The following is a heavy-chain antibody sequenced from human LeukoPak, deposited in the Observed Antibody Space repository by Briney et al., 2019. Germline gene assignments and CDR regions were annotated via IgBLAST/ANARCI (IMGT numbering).Heavy chain of an antibody. J-gene: IGHJ4*02. Sequence: GGSLRLSCAASGFTFSSYWMSWVRQAPGKGLEWVANIKEDGSEKNYVDSVKGRFTISRDNAKNSLYLQMNSLRAEDTALYYCARDSADNLDWGQGNLGTVSS. CDR1: GFTFSSYW. CDR2: IKEDGSEK. V-gene: IGHV3-7*01. D-gene: IGHD3-9*01. CDR3: ARDSADNLD.